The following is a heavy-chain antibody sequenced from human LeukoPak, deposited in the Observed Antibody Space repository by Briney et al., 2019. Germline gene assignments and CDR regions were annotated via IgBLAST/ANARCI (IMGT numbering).Heavy chain of an antibody. Sequence: ASVTVSCKATGYTFTNYGISWVRQAPGQGLEGMGWISIYNGNTDYAQNLRGRVTMATDTSTSTAYMELRSLRSDDTAVYYCARITYDFWSGYYMPDVPWGEGTLVTVSS. CDR1: GYTFTNYG. D-gene: IGHD3-3*01. CDR2: ISIYNGNT. J-gene: IGHJ5*02. V-gene: IGHV1-18*04. CDR3: ARITYDFWSGYYMPDVP.